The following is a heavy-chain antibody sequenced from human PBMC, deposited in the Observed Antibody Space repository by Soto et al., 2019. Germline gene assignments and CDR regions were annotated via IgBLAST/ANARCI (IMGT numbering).Heavy chain of an antibody. J-gene: IGHJ6*02. CDR2: IIPIFGTA. CDR1: GGIFSSYA. Sequence: SVKVSCKASGGIFSSYAISWVRQAPGQGLEWMGGIIPIFGTANYAQKFQGRVTITADESTSTAYMELSSLRSEDTAVYYCARDSVDGVDTAMGTMDVWGQGTTVTVSS. V-gene: IGHV1-69*13. D-gene: IGHD5-18*01. CDR3: ARDSVDGVDTAMGTMDV.